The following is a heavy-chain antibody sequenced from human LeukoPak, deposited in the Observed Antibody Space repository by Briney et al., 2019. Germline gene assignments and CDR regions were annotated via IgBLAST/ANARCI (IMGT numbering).Heavy chain of an antibody. Sequence: ASVKVSCKASGGTFSSYAISWVRQAPGQGLEWMGGIIPIFGTANYAQKFQGRVTTTADESTSTAYMELSSLRSEDTAVYYCARGYSYGDYYYYGMDVWGQGTTVTVSS. V-gene: IGHV1-69*13. CDR3: ARGYSYGDYYYYGMDV. J-gene: IGHJ6*02. D-gene: IGHD5-18*01. CDR2: IIPIFGTA. CDR1: GGTFSSYA.